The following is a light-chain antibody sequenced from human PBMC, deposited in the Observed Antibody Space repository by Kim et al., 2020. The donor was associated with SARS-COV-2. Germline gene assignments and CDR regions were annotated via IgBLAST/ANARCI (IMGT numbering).Light chain of an antibody. Sequence: SPGERATLSCRASQSVSSSYLAWYQQKPGQAPRLLIYGASSRATGIPDRFSGSGSGTDFTLTISRLEPEDFAVYYCQQYGNSWLTFGGGTKVDIK. J-gene: IGKJ4*01. CDR3: QQYGNSWLT. CDR2: GAS. CDR1: QSVSSSY. V-gene: IGKV3-20*01.